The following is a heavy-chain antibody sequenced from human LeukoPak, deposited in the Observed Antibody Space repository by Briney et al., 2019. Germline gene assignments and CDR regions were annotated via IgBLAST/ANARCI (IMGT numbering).Heavy chain of an antibody. CDR2: INPSGGST. CDR3: ARDQPTIAAAGEDDY. V-gene: IGHV1-46*01. CDR1: GYTFTSYY. Sequence: ASVKVSCKASGYTFTSYYMHWVRQAPGQGLEWMGIINPSGGSTSYAQKFQGRVTMTRDTSTSTVYMELSSLRSEDTAVYYCARDQPTIAAAGEDDYWGQGALVTVSS. J-gene: IGHJ4*02. D-gene: IGHD6-13*01.